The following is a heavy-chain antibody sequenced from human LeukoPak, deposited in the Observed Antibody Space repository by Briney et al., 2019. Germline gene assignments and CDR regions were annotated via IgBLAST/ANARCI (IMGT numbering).Heavy chain of an antibody. Sequence: SVRVSCKASGGTFSSYTISWVRQAPGQGLEWMGRIIPILGIANYAQKFQGRVTITADKSTSTAYMELSSLRSEDAAVYYCARFRETTVAPDAFDIWGQGTMVTVSS. J-gene: IGHJ3*02. CDR3: ARFRETTVAPDAFDI. V-gene: IGHV1-69*02. D-gene: IGHD4-11*01. CDR1: GGTFSSYT. CDR2: IIPILGIA.